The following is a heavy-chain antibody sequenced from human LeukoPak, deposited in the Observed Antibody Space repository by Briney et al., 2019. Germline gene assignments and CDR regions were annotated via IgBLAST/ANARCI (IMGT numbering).Heavy chain of an antibody. CDR2: ISSSGSTI. Sequence: GGSLRLSCAASGFTFSDYYMSWIRQAPGKGLEWVSYISSSGSTIYYADSVKGRFTISRDNAKNSLYLQMNSLRAEDTAVYYCAKHPMIVVVTLDYWGQGTLVTVSS. J-gene: IGHJ4*02. D-gene: IGHD3-22*01. CDR3: AKHPMIVVVTLDY. V-gene: IGHV3-11*01. CDR1: GFTFSDYY.